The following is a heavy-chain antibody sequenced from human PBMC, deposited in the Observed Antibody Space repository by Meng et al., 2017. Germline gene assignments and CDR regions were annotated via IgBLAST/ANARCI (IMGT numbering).Heavy chain of an antibody. V-gene: IGHV1-2*06. Sequence: QVQRVPSGAEVKKPGASVKVSCKPSGYNFPDYYIHWVRQAPGQGLEWMGRIDPKNGDTHYAQKFQGRVTMTGDTSISTAYMDLSGLRSDDTAVYYCARDEDISAAGKLFGDYWGQGTLVTVSS. D-gene: IGHD6-13*01. CDR3: ARDEDISAAGKLFGDY. CDR2: IDPKNGDT. CDR1: GYNFPDYY. J-gene: IGHJ4*02.